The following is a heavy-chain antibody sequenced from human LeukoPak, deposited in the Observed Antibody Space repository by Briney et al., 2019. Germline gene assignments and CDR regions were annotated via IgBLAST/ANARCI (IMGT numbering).Heavy chain of an antibody. J-gene: IGHJ3*01. V-gene: IGHV3-7*01. D-gene: IGHD3-22*01. CDR2: IKEDGSEK. CDR3: ARYYYNDNGYSEDAFDV. CDR1: GFTFSMYW. Sequence: PGGSLRLSCAAFGFTFSMYWMTWVRQAPGKGLEWVANIKEDGSEKNYVDSMKGRFTISRDNAKNSLYLQMNSLRAEDTAVYYCARYYYNDNGYSEDAFDVWGQGTMVTVSS.